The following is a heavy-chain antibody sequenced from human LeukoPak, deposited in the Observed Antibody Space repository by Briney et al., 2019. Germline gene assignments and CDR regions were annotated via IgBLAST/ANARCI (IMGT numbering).Heavy chain of an antibody. CDR3: ARDSRGFWFFDY. Sequence: GGSLRLSCAASGFTFSSYTMNWVRQAPGKGLEWVSSISGSNSYIYYADSVKGRFTISRDNAKNSVYLQMSSLRAEDTAVYYCARDSRGFWFFDYWGQGTLVTVSS. CDR2: ISGSNSYI. V-gene: IGHV3-21*01. CDR1: GFTFSSYT. J-gene: IGHJ4*02. D-gene: IGHD2-2*01.